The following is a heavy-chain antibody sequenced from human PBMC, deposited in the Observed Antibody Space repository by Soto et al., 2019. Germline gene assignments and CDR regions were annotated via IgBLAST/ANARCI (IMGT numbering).Heavy chain of an antibody. D-gene: IGHD4-17*01. V-gene: IGHV3-33*01. J-gene: IGHJ4*02. CDR2: IWYDGSNK. CDR3: ARDLKWDYGDYYFDY. CDR1: GFTFSSYG. Sequence: QVQLVESGGGVVQPGRSLRLSCAASGFTFSSYGIHWVRQAPGKGLEWVAVIWYDGSNKYYVDSVKGRFTISRDNSKNTLYLQMNSLRAEDTAVYYCARDLKWDYGDYYFDYWGQGTLVTVSS.